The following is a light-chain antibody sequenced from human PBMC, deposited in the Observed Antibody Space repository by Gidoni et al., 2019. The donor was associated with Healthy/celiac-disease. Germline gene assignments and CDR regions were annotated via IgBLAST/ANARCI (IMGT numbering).Light chain of an antibody. CDR1: QSVSSY. V-gene: IGKV3-11*01. J-gene: IGKJ2*01. Sequence: EIVLTQSPATLSLSPGERATLSCRASQSVSSYLAWYQQKPGQAPRLLIYDASNRATGIPARFSGSGSGTDFTLTISSLEPEDFAVYYCQQRSNWREYTFXQXTKLXIK. CDR3: QQRSNWREYT. CDR2: DAS.